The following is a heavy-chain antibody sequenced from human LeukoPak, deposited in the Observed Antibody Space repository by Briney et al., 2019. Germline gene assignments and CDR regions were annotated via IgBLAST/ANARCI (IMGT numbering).Heavy chain of an antibody. D-gene: IGHD2-15*01. CDR1: GFTFSTYA. J-gene: IGHJ4*02. Sequence: GGSLRLSCAASGFTFSTYAMSWVRQAPGKGLEWVSGISGSGGSTYYADSVKGRFTISRDNSKNTLYLQMNSLRAEDTAVYYCAKDLKRVVATTNDYWGQGTLVTVSS. V-gene: IGHV3-23*01. CDR3: AKDLKRVVATTNDY. CDR2: ISGSGGST.